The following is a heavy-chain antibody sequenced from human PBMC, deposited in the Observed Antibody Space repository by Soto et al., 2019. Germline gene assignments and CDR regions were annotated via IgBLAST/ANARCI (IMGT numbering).Heavy chain of an antibody. J-gene: IGHJ4*02. CDR2: INGGSDSI. Sequence: EVQLVESGGGLVQPGGSLRLYCVGSGFMFDSFAMNWVRQAPGKGLEWVAYINGGSDSIYYAESVKGRFTISRDNARNSLSLQMNSLRDEDTAVYYCAKSGDSAGWGIDFWGQGTLVTVSS. V-gene: IGHV3-48*02. D-gene: IGHD6-19*01. CDR3: AKSGDSAGWGIDF. CDR1: GFMFDSFA.